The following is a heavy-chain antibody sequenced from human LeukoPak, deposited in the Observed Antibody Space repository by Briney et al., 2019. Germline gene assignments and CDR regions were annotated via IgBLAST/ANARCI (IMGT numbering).Heavy chain of an antibody. CDR2: IYPGDSDT. Sequence: GESLQISCKGSGYSFTSYWIGWVRQMPGKGLEWMGIIYPGDSDTRYSPSFQGQVTISADKSISTAFLQWSSLKASDTAMYYCARPYDSSGSYYFHYWGQGTLVTVSS. V-gene: IGHV5-51*01. CDR3: ARPYDSSGSYYFHY. J-gene: IGHJ4*02. D-gene: IGHD3-22*01. CDR1: GYSFTSYW.